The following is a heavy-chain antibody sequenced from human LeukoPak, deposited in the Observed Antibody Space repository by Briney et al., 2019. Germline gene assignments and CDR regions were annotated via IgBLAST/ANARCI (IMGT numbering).Heavy chain of an antibody. J-gene: IGHJ5*02. D-gene: IGHD3-9*01. Sequence: SETLSLTCAVSGGSNSSNNWWSWVRQTPGKGLEWIGEVYHSGSTNYNPSLKSRVTISVDTSKNQFSLKLSSVTAADTAVYYCARARAMSGVRYFDWLSRTFDPWGQGTLVTVSS. CDR2: VYHSGST. V-gene: IGHV4-4*02. CDR1: GGSNSSNNW. CDR3: ARARAMSGVRYFDWLSRTFDP.